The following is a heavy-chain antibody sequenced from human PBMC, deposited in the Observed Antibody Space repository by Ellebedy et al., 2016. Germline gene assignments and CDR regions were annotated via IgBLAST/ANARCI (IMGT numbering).Heavy chain of an antibody. CDR3: TTGFSTAWHDHC. V-gene: IGHV3-15*07. Sequence: GGSLRLSCAASGFTFGRAWMNWVRQTPGKGLEWVGRIKSKRDGETTEYAAPVKGRLTISRDDSDNMLSLQMNSLKAEDTAVYYCTTGFSTAWHDHCWGQGTLVTVSS. D-gene: IGHD3-3*01. CDR1: GFTFGRAW. CDR2: IKSKRDGETT. J-gene: IGHJ4*02.